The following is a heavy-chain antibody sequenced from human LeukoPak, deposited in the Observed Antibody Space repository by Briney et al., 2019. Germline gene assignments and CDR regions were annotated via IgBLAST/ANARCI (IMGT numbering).Heavy chain of an antibody. V-gene: IGHV4-31*03. CDR1: GGSISSGGYY. Sequence: SQTLSLTCTVSGGSISSGGYYWSWIRQHPGKGLEWIGYIYYRGSTYYNPSLKSRVTISVDTSKNQFSLKLSSVTAADTAVYYCVRDRGRKYQLRYWYFDPWGRGTLVTVSS. CDR3: VRDRGRKYQLRYWYFDP. J-gene: IGHJ2*01. CDR2: IYYRGST. D-gene: IGHD2-2*01.